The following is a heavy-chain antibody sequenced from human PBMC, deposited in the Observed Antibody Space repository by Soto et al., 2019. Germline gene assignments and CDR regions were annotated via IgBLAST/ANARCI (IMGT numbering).Heavy chain of an antibody. J-gene: IGHJ4*02. Sequence: SVKVSGKASGGTFSSYAISWVRQAPGQGLFWMGGIIPIFGTANCAQKFQGRVAVTADESTSTDYMELSSLRSEDTAVYYCERCIAVAGACGYWGQGTLVTVSS. CDR3: ERCIAVAGACGY. CDR1: GGTFSSYA. V-gene: IGHV1-69*13. D-gene: IGHD6-19*01. CDR2: IIPIFGTA.